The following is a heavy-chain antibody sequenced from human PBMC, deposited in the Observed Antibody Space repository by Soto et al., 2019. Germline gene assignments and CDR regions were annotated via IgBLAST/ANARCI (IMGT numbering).Heavy chain of an antibody. CDR3: ARGLSAATVVTCYFDY. Sequence: SETLSLTCTVPGGSISSYYWSWIRQPAGKGLEWIGRIYSSGNTYYNPSLKSRLTISVDTSKNQFSLKLNSVTAADTALYYCARGLSAATVVTCYFDYWGQGTLVTVSS. CDR1: GGSISSYY. V-gene: IGHV4-4*07. D-gene: IGHD4-17*01. CDR2: IYSSGNT. J-gene: IGHJ4*02.